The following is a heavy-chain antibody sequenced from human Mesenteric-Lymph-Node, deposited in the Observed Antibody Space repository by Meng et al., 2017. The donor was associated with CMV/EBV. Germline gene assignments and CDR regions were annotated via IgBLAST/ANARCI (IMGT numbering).Heavy chain of an antibody. CDR2: INPNSGGT. CDR1: GYTFTGYY. J-gene: IGHJ5*02. V-gene: IGHV1-2*02. CDR3: ARGPSSSSKWFDP. Sequence: ASVKVSCKASGYTFTGYYMHWVRQAPGQGLEWMGWINPNSGGTNYAQKFQGRVTMTRDTSISTAYMELRSLRSDDTAVYYCARGPSSSSKWFDPWGQGTLVTVSS. D-gene: IGHD6-6*01.